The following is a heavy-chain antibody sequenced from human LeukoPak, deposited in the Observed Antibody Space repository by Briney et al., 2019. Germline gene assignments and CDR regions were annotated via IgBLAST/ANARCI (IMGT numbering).Heavy chain of an antibody. CDR1: GFTFGGYT. D-gene: IGHD1-26*01. Sequence: GGSLRLSCAASGFTFGGYTMHWVRQAPGKGLEWVAVLSHDGSTKCYADSVRGRFTISRDNSKNTLYVQMNSLRVEDTAMYYCARDPSYYTGSGFDIWGQGTMVSVSS. V-gene: IGHV3-30-3*01. CDR3: ARDPSYYTGSGFDI. J-gene: IGHJ3*02. CDR2: LSHDGSTK.